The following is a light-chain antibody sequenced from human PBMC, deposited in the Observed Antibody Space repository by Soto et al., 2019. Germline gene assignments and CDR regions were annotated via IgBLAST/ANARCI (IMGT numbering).Light chain of an antibody. CDR1: QSVSNRY. CDR3: QQRSSWPRIT. CDR2: GAS. V-gene: IGKV3D-20*02. Sequence: EVVLTQSPGTLSLSPGERATLSCRASQSVSNRYLAWYQQKPGQAPRLLISGASSRATGIPDRFSGSGSGTDFTLTISRLEPEDFAVYYCQQRSSWPRITFGQGTRLEIK. J-gene: IGKJ5*01.